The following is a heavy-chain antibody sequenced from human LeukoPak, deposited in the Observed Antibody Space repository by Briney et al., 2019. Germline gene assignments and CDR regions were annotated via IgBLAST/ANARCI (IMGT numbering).Heavy chain of an antibody. D-gene: IGHD2/OR15-2a*01. CDR2: LVPMVGRA. Sequence: GASVKVSCKTSGDTFSSYAINWVRQAPGQGLEWMGGLVPMVGRATNVHEFQGRAAITADESTSTAYLELSSLRSEDTAVYYCARSLFFVDTRIRKVKGSYFDYWGQGTLVTVSS. CDR1: GDTFSSYA. J-gene: IGHJ4*02. V-gene: IGHV1-69*13. CDR3: ARSLFFVDTRIRKVKGSYFDY.